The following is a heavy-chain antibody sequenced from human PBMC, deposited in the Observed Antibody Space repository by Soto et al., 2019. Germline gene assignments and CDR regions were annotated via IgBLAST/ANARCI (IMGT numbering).Heavy chain of an antibody. CDR2: ISSDGSNK. CDR3: ATLFYN. J-gene: IGHJ4*02. D-gene: IGHD3-3*01. CDR1: GFTFSNYA. V-gene: IGHV3-30-3*01. Sequence: QMQLAESGGGVVQPGRSLKLSCVASGFTFSNYAMHWVCQAPGRGLEWVAVISSDGSNKYYADSVKGRFTISIDNSKHTLSLQMDSLRPEDTAVYYCATLFYNWGQGTLVTVSS.